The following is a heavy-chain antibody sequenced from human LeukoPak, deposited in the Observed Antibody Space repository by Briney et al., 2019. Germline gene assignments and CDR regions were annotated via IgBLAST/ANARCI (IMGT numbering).Heavy chain of an antibody. V-gene: IGHV3-30*02. CDR1: GFTFSSYG. D-gene: IGHD3-22*01. CDR3: AKYYYDSSGLGYYYYYMDV. J-gene: IGHJ6*03. CDR2: IRYDGSNK. Sequence: GGSLRLSCAASGFTFSSYGMHWVRQAPGKGLEWVAFIRYDGSNKYYADSVKGRFTISRDNSKNTLYLQMNSLRAEDTAVYYCAKYYYDSSGLGYYYYYMDVWGKGTTVTISS.